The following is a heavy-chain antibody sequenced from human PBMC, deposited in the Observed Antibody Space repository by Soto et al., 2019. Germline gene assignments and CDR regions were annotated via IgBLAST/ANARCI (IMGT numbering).Heavy chain of an antibody. CDR1: GGSISSSNW. Sequence: SETLSLTCAVSGGSISSSNWWSWVRQPPGKGLEWIGEIYHSGSTNYNPSLKSRVTISVDKSKNQFSLKLSSVTAADTAVYYCARGFGELIYYWFDPWGQGTLVTVSS. D-gene: IGHD3-10*01. CDR2: IYHSGST. CDR3: ARGFGELIYYWFDP. V-gene: IGHV4-4*02. J-gene: IGHJ5*02.